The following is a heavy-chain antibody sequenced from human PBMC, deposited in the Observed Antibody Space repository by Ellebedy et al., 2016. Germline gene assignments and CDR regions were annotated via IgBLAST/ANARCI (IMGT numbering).Heavy chain of an antibody. CDR2: VYFSGST. CDR1: GGSMTGIHYY. V-gene: IGHV4-39*01. D-gene: IGHD6-19*01. CDR3: ARNATGWYFDY. Sequence: SETLSLTCTVSGGSMTGIHYYWGWIRQPPGKGLEWIGSVYFSGSTVYNPSLKSQITMSVDTYKNQFSVHLRSVTAADTAVYYCARNATGWYFDYWGQGALVTVSS. J-gene: IGHJ4*01.